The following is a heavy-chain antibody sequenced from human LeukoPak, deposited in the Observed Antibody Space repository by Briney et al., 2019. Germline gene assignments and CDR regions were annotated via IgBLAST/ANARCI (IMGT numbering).Heavy chain of an antibody. CDR1: GYTFTSYY. D-gene: IGHD6-19*01. Sequence: ASVKVSCKASGYTFTSYYIHWVRQAPGQGLEWVGWNNPNTGGTSYAQNFKGRVTMTRDTSINTAYMEVSSLTSDNTAVYYCARDKGGQQWDYWGQGTLHTFSS. V-gene: IGHV1-2*02. CDR3: ARDKGGQQWDY. J-gene: IGHJ4*02. CDR2: NNPNTGGT.